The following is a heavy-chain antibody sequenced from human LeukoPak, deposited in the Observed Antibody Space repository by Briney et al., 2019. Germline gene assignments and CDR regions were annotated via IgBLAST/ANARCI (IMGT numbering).Heavy chain of an antibody. D-gene: IGHD3-16*01. V-gene: IGHV4-38-2*02. CDR1: AYSISSGFY. CDR3: AGGRGFDI. CDR2: IYYSGST. J-gene: IGHJ3*02. Sequence: PSETLSLTCTVSAYSISSGFYWGWIRQPPGKGLEWIGSIYYSGSTYYNPSLKSRVTISVDTSKNQFSLKLSSVTAADTAVYYCAGGRGFDIWGQGTMVTVSS.